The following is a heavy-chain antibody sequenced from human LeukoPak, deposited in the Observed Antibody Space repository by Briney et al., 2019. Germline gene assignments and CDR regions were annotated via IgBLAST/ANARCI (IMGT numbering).Heavy chain of an antibody. CDR3: AKTLSYGTPLDV. CDR1: GFTFSSYS. D-gene: IGHD5-18*01. V-gene: IGHV3-23*01. Sequence: GGSLRLSCAASGFTFSSYSMNWVRQAPGKGLEWVSTISGSGGTTYYADSVKGRFTISRDNSKNTLYLQMNSLRAEDTAVYYCAKTLSYGTPLDVWGKGTTVTVSS. CDR2: ISGSGGTT. J-gene: IGHJ6*04.